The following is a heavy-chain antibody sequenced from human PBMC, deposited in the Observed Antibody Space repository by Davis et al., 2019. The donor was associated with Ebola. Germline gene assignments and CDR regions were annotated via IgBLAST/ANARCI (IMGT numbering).Heavy chain of an antibody. CDR1: GFTFSANS. CDR3: AREVRRGWFDP. V-gene: IGHV3-11*06. J-gene: IGHJ5*02. D-gene: IGHD3-10*01. CDR2: ISSSSNYI. Sequence: GGSLRLSCAASGFTFSANSMSWIRQAPGKGLEWVSSISSSSNYIDYADSVKGRFTVPRDNAKNSLYLQMNSLRAEDTAVYYCAREVRRGWFDPWGQGTLVTVSS.